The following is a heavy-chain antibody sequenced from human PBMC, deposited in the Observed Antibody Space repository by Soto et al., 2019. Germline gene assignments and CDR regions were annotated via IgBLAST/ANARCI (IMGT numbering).Heavy chain of an antibody. Sequence: SETLSLTCTVSGGSISSGGYYWSWIRQHPGKGLEWIGYIYYSGSTNSNPSLKSRVTISVDTSKNQFSLKVGSVTAADTAVYYCATDQLNSGSYLSWGQGTLVTVSS. CDR3: ATDQLNSGSYLS. D-gene: IGHD1-26*01. J-gene: IGHJ4*02. CDR1: GGSISSGGYY. CDR2: IYYSGST. V-gene: IGHV4-61*08.